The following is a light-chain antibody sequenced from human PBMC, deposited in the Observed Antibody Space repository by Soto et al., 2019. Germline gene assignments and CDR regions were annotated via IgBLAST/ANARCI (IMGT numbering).Light chain of an antibody. CDR2: DAF. V-gene: IGKV3-11*01. Sequence: EIVLTQSPATLSLSPGERATLSCRASQSVGSFLAWYQQKPGQAPSLLIYDAFNRATGIPARFSGSGSGTDFTLTISSLEPDDFAVYYCQQRSNWPLTFGRGTKVEI. CDR1: QSVGSF. CDR3: QQRSNWPLT. J-gene: IGKJ1*01.